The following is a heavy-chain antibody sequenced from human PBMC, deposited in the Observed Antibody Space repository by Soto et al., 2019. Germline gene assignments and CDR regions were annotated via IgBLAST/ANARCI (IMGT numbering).Heavy chain of an antibody. J-gene: IGHJ4*02. CDR3: VKDVPAWLQVWGYDY. Sequence: HPGGSLRLSCEASGFTFNSDAMSWVRQPPGKGLEWVSGIGVSGGKIYYADSVKGRFTIIRDNSKNTVYLQMNSLRAEDTAVYYCVKDVPAWLQVWGYDYWGPGAQLTVSS. CDR1: GFTFNSDA. D-gene: IGHD5-18*01. CDR2: IGVSGGKI. V-gene: IGHV3-23*01.